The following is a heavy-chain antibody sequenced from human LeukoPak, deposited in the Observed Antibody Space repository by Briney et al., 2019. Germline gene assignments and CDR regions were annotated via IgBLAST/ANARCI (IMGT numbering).Heavy chain of an antibody. D-gene: IGHD2-15*01. J-gene: IGHJ5*02. V-gene: IGHV4-34*01. Sequence: SETLSLTCAVYGGSFSGYYWSWIRQAPGKGLEWIGEINHSGNTNYNPSLKSRVTISVDTSKNQFSLKLSSVAAADTAVYYCVTEPGYCTGGRCYGGWFDPWGQGTLVTVSS. CDR1: GGSFSGYY. CDR3: VTEPGYCTGGRCYGGWFDP. CDR2: INHSGNT.